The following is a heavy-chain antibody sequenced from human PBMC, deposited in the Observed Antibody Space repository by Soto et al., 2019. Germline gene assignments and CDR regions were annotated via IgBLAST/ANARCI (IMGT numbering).Heavy chain of an antibody. Sequence: QVQLVQSGAEVKKPGSSVKVSCKASGGTFSSYTISWVRQAPGQGLEWMGRIIPILGIANSAKKFQGRVTITADKSTSTAYMELSSLRSEDTAVYYCARGRYCSGGSCYSGAFDIWGQGTMVTVSS. CDR2: IIPILGIA. CDR1: GGTFSSYT. CDR3: ARGRYCSGGSCYSGAFDI. D-gene: IGHD2-15*01. V-gene: IGHV1-69*02. J-gene: IGHJ3*02.